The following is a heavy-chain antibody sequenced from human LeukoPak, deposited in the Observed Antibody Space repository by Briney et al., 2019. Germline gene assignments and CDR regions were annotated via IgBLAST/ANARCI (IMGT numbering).Heavy chain of an antibody. V-gene: IGHV4-39*07. J-gene: IGHJ4*02. Sequence: SETLSLTCTVSGGSISSSSYYWGWIRQPPGKGLEWIGSIYYSGSTYYNPSLKSRVTISVDTSKNQFSLKLSSVTAADTAVYHCARDPEHYVWGSYRLGGFDYWGQGTLVTVSS. D-gene: IGHD3-16*02. CDR3: ARDPEHYVWGSYRLGGFDY. CDR2: IYYSGST. CDR1: GGSISSSSYY.